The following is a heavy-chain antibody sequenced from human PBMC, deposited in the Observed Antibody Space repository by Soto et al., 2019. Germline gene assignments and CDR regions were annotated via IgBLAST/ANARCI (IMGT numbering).Heavy chain of an antibody. J-gene: IGHJ4*02. V-gene: IGHV1-69*02. CDR1: GGTFSSYT. CDR2: IIPILGIA. Sequence: QVQLVQSGAEVKKPGSSVKVSCKASGGTFSSYTISWVRQAPGQGLEWMGRIIPILGIANYAQKFQGRVTITADKSTSTAYMALSSLRSEYTAVYYCASSIVKYCSGGSCYSDWSQGTLVTVSS. CDR3: ASSIVKYCSGGSCYSD. D-gene: IGHD2-15*01.